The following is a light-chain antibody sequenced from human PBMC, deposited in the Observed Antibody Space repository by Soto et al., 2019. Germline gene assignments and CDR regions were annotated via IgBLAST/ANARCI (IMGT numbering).Light chain of an antibody. V-gene: IGKV3-11*01. CDR3: QQRSNWPPYT. CDR2: DAS. Sequence: EVVLTQSPATLSLSPGERATLSCRASQSVSRYLAWYQQKPGQAPRLLIYDASNRATGIPARFSGSGSGTDFPLTISSLAPDDFAVYYCQQRSNWPPYTFGQGTKLQIK. J-gene: IGKJ2*01. CDR1: QSVSRY.